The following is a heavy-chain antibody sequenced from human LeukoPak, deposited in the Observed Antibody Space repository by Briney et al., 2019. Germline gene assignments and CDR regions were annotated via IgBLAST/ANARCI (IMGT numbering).Heavy chain of an antibody. CDR2: IEHDGSEK. CDR1: GFTFSSYW. J-gene: IGHJ4*02. CDR3: VKGRGGYVKYKTFDY. D-gene: IGHD5-12*01. Sequence: GGSLRLSCAASGFTFSSYWMSWVRQAPGKGLEWVANIEHDGSEKYYVASVKGRFTISKDNAKNSLFLQMNNLRGEDTAVYYCVKGRGGYVKYKTFDYWGQGTLVTVSS. V-gene: IGHV3-7*01.